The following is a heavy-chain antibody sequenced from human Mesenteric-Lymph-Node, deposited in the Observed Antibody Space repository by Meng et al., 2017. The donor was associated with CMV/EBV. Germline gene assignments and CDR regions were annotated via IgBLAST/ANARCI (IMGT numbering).Heavy chain of an antibody. CDR3: ARSFSYGSGVDY. J-gene: IGHJ4*02. CDR2: IYPGDSDT. D-gene: IGHD3-10*01. Sequence: KGSGKRLSRQWIGWVRQMPGKGLEWMGIIYPGDSDTRYSPSFQGQVTISADKSISTAYLQWSSLKASDTAMYYCARSFSYGSGVDYWGQGTLVTVSS. V-gene: IGHV5-51*01. CDR1: GKRLSRQW.